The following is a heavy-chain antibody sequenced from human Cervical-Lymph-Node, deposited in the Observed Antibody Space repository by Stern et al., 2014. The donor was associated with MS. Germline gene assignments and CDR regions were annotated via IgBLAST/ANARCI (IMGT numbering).Heavy chain of an antibody. CDR3: ARDSGYSSSWYPWYFDY. CDR1: GYTFTSYG. V-gene: IGHV1-18*01. Sequence: VQLVESGAEVKKPGASVKVSCKASGYTFTSYGISWVRQATGQGLEWMGWISAYNGNTNYAQKLQGRVTMTTDTSTSTVYMELRSLRSDDTAVYYCARDSGYSSSWYPWYFDYWGQGTLVTVSS. D-gene: IGHD6-13*01. CDR2: ISAYNGNT. J-gene: IGHJ4*02.